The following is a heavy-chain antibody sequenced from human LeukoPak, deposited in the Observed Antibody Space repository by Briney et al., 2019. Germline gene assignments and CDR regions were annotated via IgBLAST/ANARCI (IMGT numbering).Heavy chain of an antibody. J-gene: IGHJ4*02. CDR2: ISGDGGST. CDR1: GFTFDDYA. D-gene: IGHD5-18*01. V-gene: IGHV3-43*02. CDR3: ATEVEEQNVDTAMVGPLDY. Sequence: GGSLRLSCAASGFTFDDYAMHWVRQATGKGLEWVSLISGDGGSTYCAESVKGRFSISRDNSKNSLYLQMNTLRTEDTALYYCATEVEEQNVDTAMVGPLDYWGQGTLVTVSS.